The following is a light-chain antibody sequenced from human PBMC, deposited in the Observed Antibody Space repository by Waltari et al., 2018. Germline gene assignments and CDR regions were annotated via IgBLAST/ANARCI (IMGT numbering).Light chain of an antibody. CDR3: SSYAGSNNYV. CDR1: SSDVGGYNY. CDR2: EVS. Sequence: QSALTQPPSASGSPGQSVTISCTVTSSDVGGYNYLSWSQQHPGKAPKLMIYEVSKRPSGVPDRFSGSKSGNTASLTVSGLQAEDEADYYCSSYAGSNNYVFGTGTKVTVL. V-gene: IGLV2-8*01. J-gene: IGLJ1*01.